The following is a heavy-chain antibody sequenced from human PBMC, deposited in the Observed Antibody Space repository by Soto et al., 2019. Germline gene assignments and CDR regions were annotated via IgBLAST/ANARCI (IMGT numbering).Heavy chain of an antibody. D-gene: IGHD1-1*01. V-gene: IGHV6-1*01. CDR1: GDSVSSPSAT. J-gene: IGHJ5*02. CDR3: VRVDWNDAGS. Sequence: PSQTLSLTCAISGDSVSSPSATWEWTRQSPSSGLEWLGRTRYKSKWSYEYALSVKGRITISPDTSKNHVSLQLDSVTPEDTAVYYCVRVDWNDAGSWGQGTLVTVSS. CDR2: TRYKSKWSY.